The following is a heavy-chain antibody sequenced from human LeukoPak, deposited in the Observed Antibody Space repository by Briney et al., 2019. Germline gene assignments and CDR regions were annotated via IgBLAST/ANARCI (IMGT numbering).Heavy chain of an antibody. V-gene: IGHV1-69*05. CDR3: AREPYGGNPNFDF. CDR2: IIPIFGTA. J-gene: IGHJ4*02. D-gene: IGHD4-23*01. CDR1: GGTFSSYA. Sequence: SVKVSCKASGGTFSSYAISWVRQAPGLGLEWMGRIIPIFGTANYAQKFQGRVTITTDESTSTAYMELSSLRSEDTAVYYCAREPYGGNPNFDFWGQGTLVTVSS.